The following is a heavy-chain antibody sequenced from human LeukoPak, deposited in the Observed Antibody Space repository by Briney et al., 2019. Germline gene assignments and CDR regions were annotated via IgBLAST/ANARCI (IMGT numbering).Heavy chain of an antibody. Sequence: PGGSLRLSCVASGFTFGDYWMSWVRQAPGKGLEWVANIKQDESEKYYVDSVKGRFTISRDNAKNSLYLQMNSLRAEDTAVYYCAKDLGSLYYDFWSGYALHWGQGTLVTVSS. D-gene: IGHD3-3*01. V-gene: IGHV3-7*04. CDR3: AKDLGSLYYDFWSGYALH. CDR2: IKQDESEK. CDR1: GFTFGDYW. J-gene: IGHJ4*02.